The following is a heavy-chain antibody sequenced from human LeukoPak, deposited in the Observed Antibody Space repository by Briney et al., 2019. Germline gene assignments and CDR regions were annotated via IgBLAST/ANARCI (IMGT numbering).Heavy chain of an antibody. J-gene: IGHJ4*02. CDR3: ARVRSWSGQEAY. D-gene: IGHD3-3*01. CDR2: ISSSSSYI. Sequence: PGGSLRLTCAASGFTFSSYTMNWVRQAPGKGLEWVSSISSSSSYIYYADSVKGRFTLSRDNAKNSLYLQMNSVRAEDTAVYYCARVRSWSGQEAYWGQGTLVTVSS. CDR1: GFTFSSYT. V-gene: IGHV3-21*01.